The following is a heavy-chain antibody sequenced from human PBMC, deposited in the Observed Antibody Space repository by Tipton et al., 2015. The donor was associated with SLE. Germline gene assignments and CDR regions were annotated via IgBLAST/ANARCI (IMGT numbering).Heavy chain of an antibody. CDR3: ARDGGYDFWSGYLGYYYMDV. Sequence: TLSLTCTVSGGSISSYYWSWIRQPPGKGLEWIGYIYYSGSTNYNPSLKSRVTISVDTSKNRFSLKLSSVTAADTAVYYCARDGGYDFWSGYLGYYYMDVWGKGTTVTVSS. D-gene: IGHD3-3*01. V-gene: IGHV4-59*01. J-gene: IGHJ6*03. CDR1: GGSISSYY. CDR2: IYYSGST.